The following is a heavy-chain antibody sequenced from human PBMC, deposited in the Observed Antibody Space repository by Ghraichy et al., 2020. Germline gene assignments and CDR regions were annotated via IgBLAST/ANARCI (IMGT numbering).Heavy chain of an antibody. Sequence: SETLSLTCTVSGGSISSYYWSWIRQPPGKGLEWIGYIYYSGSTNYNPSLKSRVTISVDTSKNQFSLKLSSVTAADTAVYYCARAITWSGYSFFDYWGQGTLVTVSS. CDR3: ARAITWSGYSFFDY. J-gene: IGHJ4*02. V-gene: IGHV4-59*01. D-gene: IGHD3-3*01. CDR2: IYYSGST. CDR1: GGSISSYY.